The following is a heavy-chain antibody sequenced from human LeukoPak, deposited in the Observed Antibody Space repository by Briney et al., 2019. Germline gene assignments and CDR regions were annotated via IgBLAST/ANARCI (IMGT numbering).Heavy chain of an antibody. CDR3: ARDSSSSGFDY. D-gene: IGHD6-6*01. V-gene: IGHV3-21*04. Sequence: SVKGRFTISRDNAKNSLYLQMNSLRAEDTAVYYCARDSSSSGFDYWGQGTLVTVSS. J-gene: IGHJ4*02.